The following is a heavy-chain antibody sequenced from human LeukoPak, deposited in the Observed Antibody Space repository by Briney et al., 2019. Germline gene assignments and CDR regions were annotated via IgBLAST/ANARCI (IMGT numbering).Heavy chain of an antibody. J-gene: IGHJ4*02. D-gene: IGHD4-17*01. V-gene: IGHV3-48*02. Sequence: GGSLRRSCVASGFIFSNYNMDWVRQAPGKGLEWVSYISSSSSTIYYADSVKGRFTISRDNAKNSLYLQMNSLRDEDTAVYYCARLTYGFWGQGTLVTVSS. CDR2: ISSSSSTI. CDR3: ARLTYGF. CDR1: GFIFSNYN.